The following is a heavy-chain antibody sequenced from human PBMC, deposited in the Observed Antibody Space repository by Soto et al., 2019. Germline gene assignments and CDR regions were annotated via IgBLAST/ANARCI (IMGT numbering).Heavy chain of an antibody. Sequence: SVSGGSISSNSHYWVWIRQPPGKGLEWIGSIYYNGDTYYNPSLKSRVTISVDTSKNQFSVKLNSVTAADTAVYYCARHQSIVVVTAARAFDIWGQGTMVTVSS. D-gene: IGHD2-15*01. V-gene: IGHV4-39*01. CDR2: IYYNGDT. CDR1: GGSISSNSHY. J-gene: IGHJ3*02. CDR3: ARHQSIVVVTAARAFDI.